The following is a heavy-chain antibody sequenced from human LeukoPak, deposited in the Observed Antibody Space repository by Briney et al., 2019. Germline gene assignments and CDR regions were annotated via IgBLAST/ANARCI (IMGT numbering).Heavy chain of an antibody. CDR2: IYGSGGGI. CDR3: VKDLISGGGYWDIDR. CDR1: GFTFSRYA. V-gene: IGHV3-23*01. J-gene: IGHJ4*02. Sequence: GGSLRLSCAASGFTFSRYAMSWVRQAPGKGLEWVSGIYGSGGGISYADSVKGRFTISRDNSRNIVYLQMNGLRDDDTAIYYCVKDLISGGGYWDIDRWGQGTLVTVSS. D-gene: IGHD5-18*01.